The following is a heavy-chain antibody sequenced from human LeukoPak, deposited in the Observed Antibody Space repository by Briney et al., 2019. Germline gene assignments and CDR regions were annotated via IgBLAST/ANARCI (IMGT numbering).Heavy chain of an antibody. CDR1: GGFISSYY. V-gene: IGHV4-59*12. D-gene: IGHD3-3*01. CDR2: NPYNWST. CDR3: SGELRITIFGVVIIVVFDM. J-gene: IGHJ3*02. Sequence: SVTLSLTYTFSGGFISSYYWSWIRQPPGKGLEWVRNNPYNWSTNYNPSLKSQVTISVDTSNNQFSLTLSSVTTSDTALYYCSGELRITIFGVVIIVVFDMWGGETMVTVSS.